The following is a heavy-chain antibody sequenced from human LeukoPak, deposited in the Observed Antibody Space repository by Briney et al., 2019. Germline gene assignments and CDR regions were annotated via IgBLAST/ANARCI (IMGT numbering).Heavy chain of an antibody. CDR3: TRDLRPGGADV. CDR1: TVTHKFYA. V-gene: IGHV3-9*01. Sequence: GGSLRLSCVASTVTHKFYAMHWVRQAPGKGLEWVSGFSLDSNRRDYADSVRGRFTVSRDYATRTLYLQMNSLRLEDTALYYCTRDLRPGGADVWGQGTTVIVSS. D-gene: IGHD4-17*01. J-gene: IGHJ6*02. CDR2: FSLDSNRR.